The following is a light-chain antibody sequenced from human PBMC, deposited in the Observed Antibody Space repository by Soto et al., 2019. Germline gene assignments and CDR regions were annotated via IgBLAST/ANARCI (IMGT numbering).Light chain of an antibody. CDR1: QSVGNN. J-gene: IGKJ5*01. Sequence: DIALTQRTATLSLCRGSRATLSFMSSQSVGNNLAWYQQKPGQAPGLLIYEASTRATGIPARFSGSGSGTEFTLTISSLQPEDFAGYYCQQYNNWASVTFGQGTRLEIK. V-gene: IGKV3-15*01. CDR2: EAS. CDR3: QQYNNWASVT.